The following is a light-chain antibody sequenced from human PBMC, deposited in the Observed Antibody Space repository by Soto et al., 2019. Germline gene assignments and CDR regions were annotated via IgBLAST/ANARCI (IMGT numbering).Light chain of an antibody. J-gene: IGLJ3*02. Sequence: QSALTQPPSASGSPGQSVTISCTGTSSDVGGYNYVSWYQQHPGKAPKLMIYEVSKRPSGVPDRFSGSKSGNTASLTVSGLQAEDEADYYFSSYAGSNIHWVFGGGTKLTVL. CDR2: EVS. CDR3: SSYAGSNIHWV. V-gene: IGLV2-8*01. CDR1: SSDVGGYNY.